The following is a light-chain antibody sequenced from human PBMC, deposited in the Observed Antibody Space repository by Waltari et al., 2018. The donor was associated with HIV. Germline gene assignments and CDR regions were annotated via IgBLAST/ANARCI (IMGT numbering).Light chain of an antibody. CDR1: QSISNW. CDR2: KAS. CDR3: QQYNSYWT. Sequence: DIQMTQSPSTLSASVGDRVTITCRASQSISNWLAWYQQKPGKAPKLLIYKASSLQSGAPSRFSGSGYGTEFTLTISSLQPDDFATYYCQQYNSYWTYGRGTKVEIK. J-gene: IGKJ4*02. V-gene: IGKV1-5*03.